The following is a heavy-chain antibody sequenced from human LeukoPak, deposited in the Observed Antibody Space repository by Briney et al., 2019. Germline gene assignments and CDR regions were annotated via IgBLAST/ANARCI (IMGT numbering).Heavy chain of an antibody. Sequence: PSQTLSLTCTVSGGSISSGSYYWSWIRQPAGKGLEWIGRIYTSGSTNYNPSLKSRVTISVDTSKNQFSLKLSSVTAADTAVYYCAGGGVLPVGWGQGTLVTVSS. V-gene: IGHV4-61*02. D-gene: IGHD2-2*01. CDR1: GGSISSGSYY. CDR3: AGGGVLPVG. J-gene: IGHJ4*02. CDR2: IYTSGST.